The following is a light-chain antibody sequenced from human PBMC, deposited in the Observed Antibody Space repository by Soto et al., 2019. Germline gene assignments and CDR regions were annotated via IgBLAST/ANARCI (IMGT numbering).Light chain of an antibody. CDR2: LGS. CDR3: MQALQAPYT. J-gene: IGKJ2*01. V-gene: IGKV2-28*01. CDR1: QSPLHSNGYNY. Sequence: DMVMTQSPLSLPVTPGEPASISCRSSQSPLHSNGYNYLDWYLQKPGQSPQLLIFLGSNRASGVPDRFSGSGSGTDFTLKISRVEAEDVGVYYCMQALQAPYTFGLGTKLEIK.